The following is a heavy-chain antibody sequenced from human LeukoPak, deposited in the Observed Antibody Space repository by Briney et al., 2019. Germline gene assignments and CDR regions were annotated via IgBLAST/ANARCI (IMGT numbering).Heavy chain of an antibody. J-gene: IGHJ6*03. D-gene: IGHD1-14*01. CDR2: ISSSGSTI. CDR3: AKDLVPGPYYYYYMDV. V-gene: IGHV3-11*04. Sequence: GGSLRLSCAASGFTFSDYYMSWIRQAPGKGLEWVSYISSSGSTIYYADSVKGRFTISRDNAKNSLYLQMNSLRAEDTAVYYCAKDLVPGPYYYYYMDVWGKGTTVTVSS. CDR1: GFTFSDYY.